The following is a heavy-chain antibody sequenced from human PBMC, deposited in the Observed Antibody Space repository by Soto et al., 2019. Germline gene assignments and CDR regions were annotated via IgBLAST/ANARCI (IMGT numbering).Heavy chain of an antibody. J-gene: IGHJ4*01. Sequence: PSETLSLTCFVSGASTASNASHWSWLRQSPGKGLEWIGTVADTGTTYYAPHLRGRVTLSADTSKNSFSLELTSVTAADTAVYYCARQRACITACDLDDWGQGTPVTVSS. V-gene: IGHV4-39*01. CDR2: VADTGTT. D-gene: IGHD2-21*01. CDR1: GASTASNASH. CDR3: ARQRACITACDLDD.